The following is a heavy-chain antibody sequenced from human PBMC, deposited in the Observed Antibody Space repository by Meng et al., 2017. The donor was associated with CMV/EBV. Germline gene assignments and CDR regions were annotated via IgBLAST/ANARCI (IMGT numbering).Heavy chain of an antibody. Sequence: GESLKIPCAASGFTFSSYSMNWVRQAPGKGLEWVSSISSSSSYIYYADSVKGRFTISRDNAKNSLYLQMNSLRAEDMAVYYCARDGAAAGYYYYYGMDVWGQGTTVTVSS. D-gene: IGHD6-13*01. CDR1: GFTFSSYS. CDR2: ISSSSSYI. V-gene: IGHV3-21*01. J-gene: IGHJ6*02. CDR3: ARDGAAAGYYYYYGMDV.